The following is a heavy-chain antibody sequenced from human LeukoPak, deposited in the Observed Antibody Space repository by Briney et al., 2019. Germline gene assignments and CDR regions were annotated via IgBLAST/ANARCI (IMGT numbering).Heavy chain of an antibody. Sequence: PGRSLRLSCAASGFPFSSYGMHWVRQAPGKGLEWVAVIWNDGTKTFYADSVKGRLTISRDNSKNTLYLQIDSLRGEDTAVYYCAREHYLTTPYTSGWLYYFEYCGQGTLVTVSS. CDR1: GFPFSSYG. J-gene: IGHJ4*02. CDR3: AREHYLTTPYTSGWLYYFEY. D-gene: IGHD6-13*01. CDR2: IWNDGTKT. V-gene: IGHV3-33*01.